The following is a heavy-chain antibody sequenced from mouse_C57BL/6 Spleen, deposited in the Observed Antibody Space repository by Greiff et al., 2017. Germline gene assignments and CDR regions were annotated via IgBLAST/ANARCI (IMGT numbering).Heavy chain of an antibody. J-gene: IGHJ3*01. Sequence: EVKVVESGGGLVQPGESLKLSCESNEYEFPSHDMSWVRKTPEKRLELVAAINSDGGSTYYPDTMERRFIISGDNTKKTLYLQMSSLRSEDTALYYCARSSYYDGPWAYWGQGTLVTVSA. D-gene: IGHD1-1*01. CDR1: EYEFPSHD. V-gene: IGHV5-2*01. CDR3: ARSSYYDGPWAY. CDR2: INSDGGST.